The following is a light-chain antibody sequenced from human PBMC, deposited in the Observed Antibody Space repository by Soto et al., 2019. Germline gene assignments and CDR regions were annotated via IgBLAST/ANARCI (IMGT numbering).Light chain of an antibody. CDR2: TTS. V-gene: IGKV1-12*01. Sequence: DIQMTQAPSSVSASVGDRVTITCRASQGVRDWVAWYQQKPGKAPKLLFSTTSTLEDGVPSRFSGSASGTEFTLTISSLQPEDVATYYCQKYNTAPLTFGGGTKVDIK. J-gene: IGKJ4*01. CDR3: QKYNTAPLT. CDR1: QGVRDW.